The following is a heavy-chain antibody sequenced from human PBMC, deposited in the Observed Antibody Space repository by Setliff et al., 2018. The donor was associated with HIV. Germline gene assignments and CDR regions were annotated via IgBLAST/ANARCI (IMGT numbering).Heavy chain of an antibody. D-gene: IGHD3-10*01. Sequence: PSETLSLTCTVSGGSISSGGYYWSWIRQHPGKGLEWTGYIYYSETTYYTSSLNRRVTISIHTSRNQFSLKLNSVTAADSAVYYCARRQAEDYGSGRFDCWGHGMLVTVSS. CDR1: GGSISSGGYY. J-gene: IGHJ4*01. V-gene: IGHV4-31*03. CDR3: ARRQAEDYGSGRFDC. CDR2: IYYSETT.